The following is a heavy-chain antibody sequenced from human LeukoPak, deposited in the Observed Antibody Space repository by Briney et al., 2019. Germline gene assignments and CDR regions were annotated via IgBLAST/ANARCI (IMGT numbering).Heavy chain of an antibody. CDR1: GFIFGKYW. Sequence: GGSLRLSCVASGFIFGKYWMSWVRQAPGKGLEWVANIKQDGSEKYYVDSVKGRFTISRDNAKNSLYLQMNSLRADDTAVYYCARRYFDYWGQGTLVTVSP. CDR3: ARRYFDY. J-gene: IGHJ4*02. CDR2: IKQDGSEK. V-gene: IGHV3-7*03.